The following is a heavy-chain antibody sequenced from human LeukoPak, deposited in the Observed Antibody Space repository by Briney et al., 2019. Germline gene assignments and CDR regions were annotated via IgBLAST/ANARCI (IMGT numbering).Heavy chain of an antibody. J-gene: IGHJ3*02. CDR1: GGSISSYY. V-gene: IGHV4-59*01. D-gene: IGHD5-18*01. CDR3: ARVGYSYGSWYPDRAFDI. CDR2: IYYSGST. Sequence: TSQTLSLTCAVPGGSISSYYWSWIRQPPGKGLEWIGYIYYSGSTNYNPSLKSRVTISVDTSKNQFSLKLSSVTAADTAVYYCARVGYSYGSWYPDRAFDIWGQGTMVTVSS.